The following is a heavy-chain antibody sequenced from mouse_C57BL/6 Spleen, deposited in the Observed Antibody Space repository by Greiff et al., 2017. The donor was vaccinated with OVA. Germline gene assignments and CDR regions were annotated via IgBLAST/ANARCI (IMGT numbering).Heavy chain of an antibody. V-gene: IGHV1-9*01. CDR3: ARYPTTVVERGYAMDY. CDR1: GYTFTGYW. CDR2: ILPGSGST. D-gene: IGHD1-1*01. J-gene: IGHJ4*01. Sequence: QVQLQQSGAELMKPGASVKLSCKATGYTFTGYWIEWVKQRPGHGLEWIGEILPGSGSTNYNEKFKGKATFTADTSSNTAYMQLSSLTTEDSAIYYCARYPTTVVERGYAMDYWGQGTSVTVSS.